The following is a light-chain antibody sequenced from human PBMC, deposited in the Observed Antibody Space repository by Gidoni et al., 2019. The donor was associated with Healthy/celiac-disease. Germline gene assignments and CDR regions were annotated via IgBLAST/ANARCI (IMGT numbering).Light chain of an antibody. CDR1: PSVSSSY. CDR3: QQYGSPFT. CDR2: GAS. J-gene: IGKJ3*01. Sequence: EIVLTQSPGTLSLSPGERATLSCRASPSVSSSYLAWYQQKPGQAPRLLIYGASSRATGIPDRFSGSGSGTDFTLTISRLESEDFAVYYCQQYGSPFTFGPGTKVDIK. V-gene: IGKV3-20*01.